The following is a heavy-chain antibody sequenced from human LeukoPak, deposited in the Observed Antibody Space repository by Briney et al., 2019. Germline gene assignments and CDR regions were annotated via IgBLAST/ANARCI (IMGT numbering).Heavy chain of an antibody. J-gene: IGHJ4*02. D-gene: IGHD6-19*01. CDR3: AREDSSGLDY. CDR1: GFTFSNAW. V-gene: IGHV3-69-1*02. CDR2: SSGSTI. Sequence: GGSLRLSCAASGFTFSNAWMSWVRQAPGKGLEWVSSSSGSTIYYADSVKGRFTISRDNAKNSLYLQMNSLRAEDTAIYYCAREDSSGLDYWGQGTLVTVSS.